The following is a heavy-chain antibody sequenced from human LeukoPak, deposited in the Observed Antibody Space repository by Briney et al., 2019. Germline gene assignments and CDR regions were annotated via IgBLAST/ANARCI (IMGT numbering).Heavy chain of an antibody. CDR1: GGTFSSYG. V-gene: IGHV1-18*01. J-gene: IGHJ4*02. D-gene: IGHD3-16*01. CDR2: ISAYNGNT. CDR3: ARVDDYVWGSYGDY. Sequence: GASVKVSCKASGGTFSSYGISWVRQAPGQGLEWMGWISAYNGNTNYAQKLQGRVTMTTDTSTSTAYMELRSLRSDDTAVYYCARVDDYVWGSYGDYWGQGTLVTVSS.